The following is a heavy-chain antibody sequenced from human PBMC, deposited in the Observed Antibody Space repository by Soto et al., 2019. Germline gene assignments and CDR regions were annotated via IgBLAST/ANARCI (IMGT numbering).Heavy chain of an antibody. CDR2: IIPIFGTA. D-gene: IGHD6-6*01. Sequence: QVQLVQSGAEVKKPGSSVKVSCKASGGTFSSYAISWVRQAPGQGLEWMGGIIPIFGTANYAQKFQGRVTSTADESTSTAYMELSSLRSEDTAVYYCARVMYSSSSAYYYYGMDVWGQGTTVTVSS. V-gene: IGHV1-69*01. CDR1: GGTFSSYA. J-gene: IGHJ6*02. CDR3: ARVMYSSSSAYYYYGMDV.